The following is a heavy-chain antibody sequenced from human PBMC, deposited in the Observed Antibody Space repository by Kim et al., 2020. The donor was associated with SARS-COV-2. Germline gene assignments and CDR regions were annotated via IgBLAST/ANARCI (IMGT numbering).Heavy chain of an antibody. Sequence: SETLSLTCTVSGGSISSGGYYWSWIRQHPGKGLEWIGYIYYSVSTYYNPSLKSRVTISVDTSKNQFSLKLSSVTAADTAVYYCARDNDYGDYGNWFDPWGQGTLVTVSS. V-gene: IGHV4-31*03. D-gene: IGHD4-17*01. CDR2: IYYSVST. CDR3: ARDNDYGDYGNWFDP. CDR1: GGSISSGGYY. J-gene: IGHJ5*02.